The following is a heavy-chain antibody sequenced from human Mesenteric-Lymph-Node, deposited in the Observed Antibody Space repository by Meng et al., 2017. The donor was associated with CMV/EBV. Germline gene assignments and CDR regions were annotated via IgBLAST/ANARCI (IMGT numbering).Heavy chain of an antibody. CDR2: INPNSGGT. Sequence: TGSYMHWVRQAPGPGLEGMGRINPNSGGTNYAQKFQGRVTMTRDTSISTAYMELRRLRSDDTAVYYCARGEYYHILTGYSPYSFDPWGQGTLVTVSS. CDR3: ARGEYYHILTGYSPYSFDP. J-gene: IGHJ5*02. D-gene: IGHD3-9*01. V-gene: IGHV1-2*06. CDR1: TGSY.